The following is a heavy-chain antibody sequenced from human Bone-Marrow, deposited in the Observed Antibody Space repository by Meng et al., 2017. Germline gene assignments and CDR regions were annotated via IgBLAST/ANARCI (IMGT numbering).Heavy chain of an antibody. D-gene: IGHD1-26*01. CDR2: IYYSGST. J-gene: IGHJ5*02. CDR1: GGSISSSSYY. CDR3: ARDLSGSYYLSWFDP. Sequence: SETLSLTCTVSGGSISSSSYYWGWIRQPPGKGLEWIGSIYYSGSTYYNPSLKSRVTISVDTSKNQFSLKLSSVTAADTAVYYCARDLSGSYYLSWFDPWGQGNLVNGAS. V-gene: IGHV4-39*07.